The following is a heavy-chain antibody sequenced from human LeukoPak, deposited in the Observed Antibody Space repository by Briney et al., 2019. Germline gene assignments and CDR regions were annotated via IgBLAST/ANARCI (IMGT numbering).Heavy chain of an antibody. Sequence: SETLSLTCAVYGGSFSGYYWSWIRQPPGKGLEWTGEINHSGSTNYNPSLKSRVSISVDSSKNQFSLKVSSVTAADTAVYYCARGSDTAAGLYWGQGTLVTVSS. CDR3: ARGSDTAAGLY. J-gene: IGHJ4*02. D-gene: IGHD6-13*01. CDR2: INHSGST. V-gene: IGHV4-34*01. CDR1: GGSFSGYY.